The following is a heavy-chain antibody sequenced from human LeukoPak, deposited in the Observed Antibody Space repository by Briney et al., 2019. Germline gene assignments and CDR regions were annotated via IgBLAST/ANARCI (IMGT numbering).Heavy chain of an antibody. CDR3: ARCPYDLLTGFSKWFFDL. V-gene: IGHV4-39*01. CDR1: GGSINSRSDY. Sequence: SETLSLTCTVSGGSINSRSDYWGWIRQPQGKGLEWIGNVYYSGDTYYNTSLQSRVTISVDTSKSQFSLTLNSVTAADTAVYYCARCPYDLLTGFSKWFFDLWGRGALVTVSS. D-gene: IGHD3-9*01. J-gene: IGHJ2*01. CDR2: VYYSGDT.